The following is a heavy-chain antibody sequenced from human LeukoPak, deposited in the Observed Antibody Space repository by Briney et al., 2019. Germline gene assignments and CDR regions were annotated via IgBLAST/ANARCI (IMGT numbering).Heavy chain of an antibody. V-gene: IGHV3-15*01. D-gene: IGHD3-22*01. CDR1: GFTFSSYS. CDR3: TTDDDDSSGYSDY. CDR2: IKSKTDGGTT. Sequence: PGGSLRLSCAASGFTFSSYSMNWVRQAPGKGLEWVGRIKSKTDGGTTDYAAPVKGRFTISRDDSKNTLYLQMNSLKTEDTAVYYCTTDDDDSSGYSDYWGQGTLVTVSS. J-gene: IGHJ4*02.